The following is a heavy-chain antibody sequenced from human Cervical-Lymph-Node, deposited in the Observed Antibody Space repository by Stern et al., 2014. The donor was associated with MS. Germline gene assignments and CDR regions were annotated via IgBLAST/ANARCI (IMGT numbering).Heavy chain of an antibody. Sequence: MQLVESGPGLVKPSETLSLTCTVSGGAVSDYYWTWIRQRPGQGLEWIGYISDTGTENNNPSLHSRVTITLDTSQNQVSLRLRSVTAADTAVYYCARDPSTTASDWFFDLWGRGSLVTVSS. V-gene: IGHV4-59*02. CDR2: ISDTGTE. CDR3: ARDPSTTASDWFFDL. D-gene: IGHD2-21*02. CDR1: GGAVSDYY. J-gene: IGHJ2*01.